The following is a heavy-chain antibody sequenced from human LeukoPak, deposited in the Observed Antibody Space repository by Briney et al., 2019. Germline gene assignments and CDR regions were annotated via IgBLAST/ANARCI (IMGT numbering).Heavy chain of an antibody. J-gene: IGHJ4*02. CDR1: GGSVSSNDYF. CDR3: AIFDYDFWSGYPY. V-gene: IGHV4-61*08. D-gene: IGHD3-3*01. CDR2: IYNRVST. Sequence: SETLSLTCTVSGGSVSSNDYFWNWTRQPPGKGLEWTGYIYNRVSTNYNPSLRSRVTISVDTSTNQFSLKLTSVTAADTAVYYCAIFDYDFWSGYPYWGQGTLVTVSS.